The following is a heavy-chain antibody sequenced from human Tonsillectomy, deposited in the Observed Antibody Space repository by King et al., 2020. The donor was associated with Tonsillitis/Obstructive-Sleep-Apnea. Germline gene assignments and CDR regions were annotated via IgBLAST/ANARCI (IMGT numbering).Heavy chain of an antibody. CDR1: GFTFNDYY. Sequence: VQLVESGGGLVKPGGSLRLSCAASGFTFNDYYMSWIRQAPGKGLEWISYISSSGDTVNYADSVKGRFTISRDNAKNSLYLQMNNLRAEDTALFYCARGKWIQTSFDRWGQGTLVIVSS. J-gene: IGHJ4*02. V-gene: IGHV3-11*01. CDR2: ISSSGDTV. CDR3: ARGKWIQTSFDR. D-gene: IGHD5-18*01.